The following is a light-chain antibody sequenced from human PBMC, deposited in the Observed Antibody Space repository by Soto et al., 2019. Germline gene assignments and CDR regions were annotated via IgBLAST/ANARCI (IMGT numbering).Light chain of an antibody. V-gene: IGKV1-12*01. Sequence: DIQMTQSPSSVSASVGDRVTITCRASQGIGILLAWYQQKPGKAPKLLIYAASSLQSGVPSRFSGSGSGTDFTLTISSLQPEDFATYYCQQANSFPPSITFGQGTRLEIK. J-gene: IGKJ5*01. CDR1: QGIGIL. CDR3: QQANSFPPSIT. CDR2: AAS.